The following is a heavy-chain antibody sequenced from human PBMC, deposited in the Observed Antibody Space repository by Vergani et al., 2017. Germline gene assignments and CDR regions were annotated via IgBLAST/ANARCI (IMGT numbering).Heavy chain of an antibody. CDR1: GGTFSSYA. V-gene: IGHV1-69*01. Sequence: QVQLVQSGAEVKKPGSSVKVSCKASGGTFSSYAISWVRQAPGQGLEWMGGVIPTFGTANYAQKFQGRVTITADESTSTAYMELSSLRSEDTAVYYCARDIAAAGRGYWFDPWGQGTLVTVSS. D-gene: IGHD6-13*01. CDR2: VIPTFGTA. J-gene: IGHJ5*02. CDR3: ARDIAAAGRGYWFDP.